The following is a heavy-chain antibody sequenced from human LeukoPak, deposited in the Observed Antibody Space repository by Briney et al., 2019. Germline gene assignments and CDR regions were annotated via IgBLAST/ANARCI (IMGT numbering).Heavy chain of an antibody. J-gene: IGHJ4*02. CDR1: GGSISGYY. Sequence: PSETLSLTCTVSGGSISGYYWSWIRQPPGKGLEWIGYIYYSGSTNYNPSLKSRVTISVDTSKNHFSLSLKSVTAADTAVYYCARQSTPFYGGHFDYWGQGTLFTVSS. CDR3: ARQSTPFYGGHFDY. CDR2: IYYSGST. V-gene: IGHV4-59*08. D-gene: IGHD4-23*01.